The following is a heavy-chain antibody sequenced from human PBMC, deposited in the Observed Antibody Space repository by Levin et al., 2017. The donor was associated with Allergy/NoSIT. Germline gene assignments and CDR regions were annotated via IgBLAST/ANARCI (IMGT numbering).Heavy chain of an antibody. D-gene: IGHD3-3*01. CDR1: GFTFSSYE. V-gene: IGHV3-48*03. CDR2: ISSSGTTI. J-gene: IGHJ6*02. CDR3: ARGLAYFDFWSGYYNDSPRYGMDV. Sequence: SCAASGFTFSSYEMNWVRQAPGKGLEWVSYISSSGTTIYYADSVKGRFTISRDNAKNLLYLQMNSLRADDTAVYYCARGLAYFDFWSGYYNDSPRYGMDVWGQGTTVTVSS.